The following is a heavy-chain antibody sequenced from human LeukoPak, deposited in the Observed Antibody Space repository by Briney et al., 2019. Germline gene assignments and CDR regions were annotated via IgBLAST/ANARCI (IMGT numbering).Heavy chain of an antibody. CDR1: GFTVSSND. Sequence: GGSLRLSCAASGFTVSSNDMSWVRQAPGKGLEWVSVIFSGGITNYADSVKGRFTISRDNSKNTLFLQMNSLRAEDTAVYYCAREIFNGFDIWGQGTMVTVSS. CDR3: AREIFNGFDI. V-gene: IGHV3-66*01. J-gene: IGHJ3*02. CDR2: IFSGGIT.